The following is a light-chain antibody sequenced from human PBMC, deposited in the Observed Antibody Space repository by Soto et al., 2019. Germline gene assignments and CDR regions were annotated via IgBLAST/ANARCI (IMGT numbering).Light chain of an antibody. J-gene: IGKJ3*01. CDR3: LQKYFYPFT. CDR1: QGIRND. V-gene: IGKV1-6*01. Sequence: AIQMTQSPSSLSASVGDRVTITCRASQGIRNDLDWFQQKPGKAPKLLIYAASNLQSGVPARFSGSGSGTDFTLTIISLQPEDFATYYCLQKYFYPFTFGPGTKVDIQ. CDR2: AAS.